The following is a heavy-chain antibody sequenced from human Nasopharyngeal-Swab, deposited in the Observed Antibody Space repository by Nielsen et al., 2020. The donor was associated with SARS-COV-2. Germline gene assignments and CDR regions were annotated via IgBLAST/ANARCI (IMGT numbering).Heavy chain of an antibody. CDR3: ATYYGSGLYYYMDV. D-gene: IGHD3-10*01. CDR1: GSSISSGYY. V-gene: IGHV4-38-2*01. CDR2: IYHSGRT. Sequence: GSLRLSCAVSGSSISSGYYWGWIRQPPGKGLEWIGSIYHSGRTYYNPSLKSRVTISVDTSKNQFSLKLSSVTAADTAVYYCATYYGSGLYYYMDVWGKGATVTVSS. J-gene: IGHJ6*03.